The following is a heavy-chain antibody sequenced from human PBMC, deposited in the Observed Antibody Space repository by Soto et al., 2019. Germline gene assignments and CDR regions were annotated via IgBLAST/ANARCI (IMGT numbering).Heavy chain of an antibody. J-gene: IGHJ4*02. D-gene: IGHD6-13*01. CDR2: VYWDDDH. V-gene: IGHV2-5*02. Sequence: QITLKESGPTLVRPTQTLTLTCTFSGFSLSSSGVGVGWIRQPPGKALEWLALVYWDDDHRYSPSLKTRLTLIKDTSKNQVVLTMTKLDPADTATYYCAREVYSSTYFDSWGQGTLVTVSS. CDR1: GFSLSSSGVG. CDR3: AREVYSSTYFDS.